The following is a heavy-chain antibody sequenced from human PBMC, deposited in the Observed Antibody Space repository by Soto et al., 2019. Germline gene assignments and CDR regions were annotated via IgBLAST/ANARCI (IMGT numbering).Heavy chain of an antibody. CDR3: ARSGQWLVGMDV. D-gene: IGHD6-19*01. CDR1: GGSSSSSSYY. CDR2: IYYSGST. Sequence: QLQLQESGPGLVKPSETLSLTSTVSGGSSSSSSYYWGWIRQPPGKGLEWIGRIYYSGSTYYNPSLKSRVTISVDTSKNQFSLKLSSVTAADTAVYYCARSGQWLVGMDVWGQGTTVTVSS. J-gene: IGHJ6*02. V-gene: IGHV4-39*01.